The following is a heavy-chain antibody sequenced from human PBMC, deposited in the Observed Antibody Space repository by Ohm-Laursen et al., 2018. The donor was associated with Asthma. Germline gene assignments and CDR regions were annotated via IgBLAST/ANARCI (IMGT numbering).Heavy chain of an antibody. Sequence: SLRLSCSASGFTFSSYGMHWVRQAPGKGLEWVAVISYDGSNKYYADSVKGRFTISRDNSKNTLYLQMDSLTADDTAVYYCAKVGFDGDCGIWDYWGQGALVTVSS. CDR3: AKVGFDGDCGIWDY. D-gene: IGHD2-21*02. CDR1: GFTFSSYG. CDR2: ISYDGSNK. V-gene: IGHV3-30*18. J-gene: IGHJ4*02.